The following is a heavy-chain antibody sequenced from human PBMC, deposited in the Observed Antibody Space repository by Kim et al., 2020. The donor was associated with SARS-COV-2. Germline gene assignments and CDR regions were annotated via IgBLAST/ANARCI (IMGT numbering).Heavy chain of an antibody. D-gene: IGHD2-2*01. Sequence: ASVKVSCKASGYTFTSYDINWVRQATGQGLEWMGWMNPNSGNTGYAQKFQGRVTMTRNTSISTAYMELSSLRSEDTAVYYCARGSLRYCSSTSCYADYYYGRDVWGQGTTVTVSS. V-gene: IGHV1-8*01. J-gene: IGHJ6*02. CDR3: ARGSLRYCSSTSCYADYYYGRDV. CDR1: GYTFTSYD. CDR2: MNPNSGNT.